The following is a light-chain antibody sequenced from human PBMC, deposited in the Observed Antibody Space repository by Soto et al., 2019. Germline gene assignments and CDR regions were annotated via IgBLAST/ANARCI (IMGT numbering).Light chain of an antibody. V-gene: IGKV1-39*01. Sequence: DIQMTQSPSSLSASVGDRVTIPCRASQSIGTYLYWYQQKPGKAPRLLIYAASSLQGGVPSRFSGSGSGTDFTLTISSLQPGDFATYYCQQIYSTPTFGGGTRVDIK. CDR3: QQIYSTPT. CDR1: QSIGTY. J-gene: IGKJ4*01. CDR2: AAS.